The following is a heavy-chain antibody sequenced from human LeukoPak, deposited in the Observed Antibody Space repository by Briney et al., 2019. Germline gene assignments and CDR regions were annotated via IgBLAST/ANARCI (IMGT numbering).Heavy chain of an antibody. J-gene: IGHJ4*02. CDR2: ISGSGGST. V-gene: IGHV3-23*01. CDR3: AKDEHIVVVTATNFDY. CDR1: GFTFSSYA. Sequence: GGSLRLSCAASGFTFSSYAMSWVRQAPGKGLEWVSAISGSGGSTYYADSVKGRFTISRDNSKNTLYLQMDSLRAEDTAVYYCAKDEHIVVVTATNFDYWGQGTLVTVSS. D-gene: IGHD2-21*02.